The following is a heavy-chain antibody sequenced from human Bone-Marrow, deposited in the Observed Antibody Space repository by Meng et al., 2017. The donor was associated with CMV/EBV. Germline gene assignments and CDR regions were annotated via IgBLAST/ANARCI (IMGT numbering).Heavy chain of an antibody. Sequence: GESLKISCAASGFTFSSYSMNWVRQAPGKGLEWVSSISSSSSYTYYADSVKGRFTISRDNAKNSLYLQMNSLRAEDTAVYYCARGSSWELLGGGDYWGQGTLVTVSS. CDR2: ISSSSSYT. J-gene: IGHJ4*02. D-gene: IGHD1-26*01. CDR3: ARGSSWELLGGGDY. V-gene: IGHV3-21*01. CDR1: GFTFSSYS.